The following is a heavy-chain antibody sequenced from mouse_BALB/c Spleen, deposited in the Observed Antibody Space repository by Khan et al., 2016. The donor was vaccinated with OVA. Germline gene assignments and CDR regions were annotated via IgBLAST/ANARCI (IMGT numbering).Heavy chain of an antibody. V-gene: IGHV5-6*02. Sequence: EVKLEESGGDLVKPGGSLKLSCAASGFIFSSYSMSWVRQTPDKRLEWVATISSGGDYTYYPDSVKGRFTISRDDAKNPLYLQMSSLKSEDTAMYYGASHLTGSFAYWGQGTLVTVSA. J-gene: IGHJ3*01. CDR1: GFIFSSYS. D-gene: IGHD4-1*01. CDR3: ASHLTGSFAY. CDR2: ISSGGDYT.